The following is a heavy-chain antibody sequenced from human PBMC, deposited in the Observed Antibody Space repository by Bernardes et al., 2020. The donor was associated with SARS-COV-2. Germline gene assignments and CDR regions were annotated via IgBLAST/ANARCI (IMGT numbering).Heavy chain of an antibody. V-gene: IGHV4-59*01. J-gene: IGHJ4*02. CDR1: GDSIGDFY. Sequence: SETLSLTCTVSGDSIGDFYWTWIRQPPTKGPEWIGYVFYSGSTNYNTSLKGRVTISVDTSKNHFSLGLSSVTAADTAVYYCARGNRAGRGYYLDSWGQGTLVTVSS. CDR3: ARGNRAGRGYYLDS. CDR2: VFYSGST. D-gene: IGHD3-10*01.